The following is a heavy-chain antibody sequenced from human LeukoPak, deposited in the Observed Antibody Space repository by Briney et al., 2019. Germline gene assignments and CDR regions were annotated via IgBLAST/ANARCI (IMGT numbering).Heavy chain of an antibody. D-gene: IGHD3-10*01. CDR1: GFTFSSYA. V-gene: IGHV3-30-3*01. CDR2: ISYDGSNK. CDR3: ASEGGSGSYYFRY. J-gene: IGHJ4*02. Sequence: QPGRSLRLSCAASGFTFSSYAMHGVRQAPGKGLEWVAVISYDGSNKYYADSVKGRFTISRDNSKNTLYLQMNSLRAEDTAVYYCASEGGSGSYYFRYWGQGTLVTVSS.